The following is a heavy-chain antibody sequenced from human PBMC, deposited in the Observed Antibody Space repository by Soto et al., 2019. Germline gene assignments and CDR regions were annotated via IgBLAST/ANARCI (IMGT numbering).Heavy chain of an antibody. D-gene: IGHD6-13*01. V-gene: IGHV4-4*02. CDR3: ARGSSSWYDYFDY. J-gene: IGHJ4*02. Sequence: SETLSLTCAVSGGSISSSNWWSWVRQPPGKGLEWIGEIYHSGSTNYNPSLKSRVTISVDKSKNQFSLKLSSVTAADTAVYYCARGSSSWYDYFDYWGQGTLVTVSS. CDR2: IYHSGST. CDR1: GGSISSSNW.